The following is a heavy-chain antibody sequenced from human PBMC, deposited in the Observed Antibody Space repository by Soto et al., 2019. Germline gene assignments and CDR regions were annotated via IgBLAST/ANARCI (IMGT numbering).Heavy chain of an antibody. CDR2: IDGEGGT. V-gene: IGHV3-74*01. Sequence: EVQLVESRGALVQPGGSLRLSCAVSGFTLSNSWVHWVRQVPGKGLVWVSRIDGEGGTSYADSVKGRFTISRDNAENTLYLQMNSLRVEDTAVYYCATVFHDWGQGTLVTVS. CDR1: GFTLSNSW. CDR3: ATVFHD. J-gene: IGHJ4*02.